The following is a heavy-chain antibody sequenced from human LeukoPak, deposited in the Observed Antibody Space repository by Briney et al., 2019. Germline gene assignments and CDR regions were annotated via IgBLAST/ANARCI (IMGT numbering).Heavy chain of an antibody. CDR1: GFTFSSYS. Sequence: GSLRLSCAASGFTFSSYSMNWVRQAPGKGLEWVSYISSSSSTIYYADSVKGRFTISRDNAKNSLYLQMNSLRAEDTAVYYCARDLVLAVAGNWGQGTLVTVSS. CDR3: ARDLVLAVAGN. D-gene: IGHD6-19*01. J-gene: IGHJ4*02. V-gene: IGHV3-48*01. CDR2: ISSSSSTI.